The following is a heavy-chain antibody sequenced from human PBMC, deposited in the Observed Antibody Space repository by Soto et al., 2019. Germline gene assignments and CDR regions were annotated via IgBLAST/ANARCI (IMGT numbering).Heavy chain of an antibody. J-gene: IGHJ4*02. CDR3: ANQRGLLGNFDY. V-gene: IGHV3-23*01. Sequence: PGGSLRLSCAASGFTFSSYAMSWVRQAPGKGLEWVSAISGSGGSTYYADSVKGRFTISRDNSKNTLYLQMNSLRAEDTAVYYCANQRGLLGNFDYWGQGTLVTVSS. D-gene: IGHD7-27*01. CDR1: GFTFSSYA. CDR2: ISGSGGST.